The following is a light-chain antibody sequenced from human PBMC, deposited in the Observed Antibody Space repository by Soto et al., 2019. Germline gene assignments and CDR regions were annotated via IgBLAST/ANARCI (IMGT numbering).Light chain of an antibody. CDR3: CSYTTSNTFV. CDR1: SSDVGAYNY. Sequence: QSVLTQPASVSGSLGQSITISCSGTSSDVGAYNYVSWYQKYPGKATKLMIYHVTDRPSGVSNSFSGSKSGNTASLTISWLQAEDEADYYCCSYTTSNTFVFGTGTKVTVL. V-gene: IGLV2-14*01. J-gene: IGLJ1*01. CDR2: HVT.